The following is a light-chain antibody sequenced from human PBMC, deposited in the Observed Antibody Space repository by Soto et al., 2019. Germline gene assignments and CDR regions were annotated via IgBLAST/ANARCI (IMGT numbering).Light chain of an antibody. Sequence: QSALTQPASVSGSPGQSIIISCTGTSSDADAYNYVSWYQHHPGKAPKLLIYDLSNRPSGISNRFSGSKSGNTASLTISGLQPEDEADYFCSSYTSSTILFGGGTKLTVL. CDR1: SSDADAYNY. CDR2: DLS. V-gene: IGLV2-14*03. CDR3: SSYTSSTIL. J-gene: IGLJ2*01.